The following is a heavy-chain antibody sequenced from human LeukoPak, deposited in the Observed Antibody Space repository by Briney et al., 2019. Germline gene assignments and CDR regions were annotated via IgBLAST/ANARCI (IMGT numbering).Heavy chain of an antibody. CDR3: ARTYCSSTSCYNVFDI. D-gene: IGHD2-2*02. J-gene: IGHJ3*02. V-gene: IGHV4-31*03. CDR2: IYYSGST. CDR1: GGSISSGGYY. Sequence: SETLSLTCTVSGGSISSGGYYWRWIRQHPGTGLEGIGYIYYSGSTYYNPSLKSRVTISVDTSKNQFSLKLSSVTAADTAVFYCARTYCSSTSCYNVFDIWGQGTMVTVSS.